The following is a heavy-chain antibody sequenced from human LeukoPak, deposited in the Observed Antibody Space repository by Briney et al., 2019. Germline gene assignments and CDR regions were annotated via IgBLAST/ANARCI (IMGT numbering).Heavy chain of an antibody. CDR1: GGSISSYY. J-gene: IGHJ4*02. Sequence: SETLSLTCTVSGGSISSYYWSWIRQPPGKGLEWIGYIYYSGSTNYNPSLKSRVTISVDTSKNQFSLKLSSMTAADTAVYYCARARDYSNPYFDYWGQGTLVTVSS. V-gene: IGHV4-59*01. D-gene: IGHD4-11*01. CDR3: ARARDYSNPYFDY. CDR2: IYYSGST.